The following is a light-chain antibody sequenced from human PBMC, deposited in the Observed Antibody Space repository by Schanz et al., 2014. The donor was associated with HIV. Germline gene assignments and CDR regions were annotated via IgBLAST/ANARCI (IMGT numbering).Light chain of an antibody. CDR1: SSDVGGYNY. J-gene: IGLJ2*01. Sequence: QSALTQPPSASGSPGQSVTISCTGTSSDVGGYNYVSWYQQHPGKAPKLMIYDVTSRPSGVSSRFSGSKSGNTASLTISGLQAGDETDFYCSSYTNNNTVVFGGGTKVTVL. CDR2: DVT. CDR3: SSYTNNNTVV. V-gene: IGLV2-14*01.